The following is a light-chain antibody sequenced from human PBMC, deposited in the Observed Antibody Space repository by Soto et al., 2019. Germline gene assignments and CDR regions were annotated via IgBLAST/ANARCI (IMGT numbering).Light chain of an antibody. CDR2: NNN. CDR1: TSNLGSHF. CDR3: AAWDDSLSGPV. J-gene: IGLJ3*02. Sequence: QSVLTQPPSASGIPGQRVTISCSGSTSNLGSHFVYWYQQLPGTAPKLLIYNNNQRPSGVPDRFSGSKSGTSASLAISGLRSDDESDYYCAAWDDSLSGPVFGGGTKVTVL. V-gene: IGLV1-47*02.